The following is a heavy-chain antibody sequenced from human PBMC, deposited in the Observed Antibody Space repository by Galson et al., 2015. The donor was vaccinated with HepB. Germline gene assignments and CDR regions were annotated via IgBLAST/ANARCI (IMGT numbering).Heavy chain of an antibody. J-gene: IGHJ4*02. CDR1: GGTFSIYA. V-gene: IGHV1-69*01. Sequence: SCKASGGTFSIYAISWVRQAPGQGLEWMGGIIPIFGTAHYAQKFQGRVTITADESTSTAYMELSSLRSDDTAVYYCAREGIAGPTNPVDYWGQGTQVTVSS. D-gene: IGHD6-13*01. CDR2: IIPIFGTA. CDR3: AREGIAGPTNPVDY.